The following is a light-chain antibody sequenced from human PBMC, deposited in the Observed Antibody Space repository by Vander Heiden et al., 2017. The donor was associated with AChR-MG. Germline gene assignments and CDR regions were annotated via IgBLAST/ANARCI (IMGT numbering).Light chain of an antibody. CDR3: QSDDSIRSDVV. Sequence: QSVLPQPPSVSGAPGPRVTLSCTGSSSHIGEGYDVHWYQHLPGTAPKLLVYGNSGRPAGVPDRFSGSKSGTSASLAITGLHAEDEADYYCQSDDSIRSDVVFGGGTKLTVL. CDR1: SSHIGEGYD. J-gene: IGLJ2*01. CDR2: GNS. V-gene: IGLV1-40*01.